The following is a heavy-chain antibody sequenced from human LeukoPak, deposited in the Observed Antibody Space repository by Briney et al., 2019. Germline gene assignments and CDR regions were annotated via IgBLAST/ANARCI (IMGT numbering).Heavy chain of an antibody. CDR3: AGQPATVVTGDVNFDY. V-gene: IGHV4-59*01. CDR2: IYYSGST. J-gene: IGHJ4*02. Sequence: SETLSLTCTVSGGSISSYYWSWIRQPPGKGLEWIGYIYYSGSTNYNPSLKSRVTISVDTSKNQFSLKLSSVTAADTAVYYYAGQPATVVTGDVNFDYWGQGTLVTVSS. CDR1: GGSISSYY. D-gene: IGHD4-23*01.